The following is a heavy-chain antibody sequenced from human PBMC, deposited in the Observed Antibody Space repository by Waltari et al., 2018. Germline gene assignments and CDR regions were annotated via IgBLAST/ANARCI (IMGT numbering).Heavy chain of an antibody. CDR1: GFTFSSYG. CDR3: AKDVRGKMVQGAAPLGD. CDR2: IRYDGSNK. J-gene: IGHJ4*02. V-gene: IGHV3-30*02. D-gene: IGHD3-10*01. Sequence: QVQLVESGGGVVQPGGSLRLSCAASGFTFSSYGMHWVRQAPGKGLGWVAFIRYDGSNKYYADSVKGRFTISRDNSKNTLYLQMNSLRAEDTAVYYCAKDVRGKMVQGAAPLGDWGQGTLVTVSP.